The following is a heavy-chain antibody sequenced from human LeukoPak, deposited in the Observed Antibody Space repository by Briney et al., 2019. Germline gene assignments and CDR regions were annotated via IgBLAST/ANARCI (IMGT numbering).Heavy chain of an antibody. CDR1: GGSFSGYF. J-gene: IGHJ4*02. D-gene: IGHD5-12*01. V-gene: IGHV4-59*08. Sequence: SETLSLTCTVSGGSFSGYFCIRIRQPPGKGLEWIGYIYYSGATNYNPSLKSRVTMSLDTSKNQFSLKLSSVTAADTAVYYCARHRYSGYDRVFDYWGQGTLVTVSS. CDR2: IYYSGAT. CDR3: ARHRYSGYDRVFDY.